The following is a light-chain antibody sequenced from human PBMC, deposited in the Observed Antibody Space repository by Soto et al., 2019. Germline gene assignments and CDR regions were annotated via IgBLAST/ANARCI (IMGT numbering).Light chain of an antibody. V-gene: IGLV2-14*01. CDR2: EVS. Sequence: QSALTQPASVSGSPGQSITISCTGTRNDVGDYKYVSWYQQHPGKAPKLILYEVSNRPSGVSSRFSGSKSGNTASLTISGLQPEDEADYYCSSYTVPSPYVFGTGTKPPS. J-gene: IGLJ1*01. CDR1: RNDVGDYKY. CDR3: SSYTVPSPYV.